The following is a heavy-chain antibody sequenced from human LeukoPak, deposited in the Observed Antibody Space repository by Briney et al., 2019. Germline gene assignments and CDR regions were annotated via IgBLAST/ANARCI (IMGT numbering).Heavy chain of an antibody. CDR1: GFTFSSYW. V-gene: IGHV3-74*01. CDR3: AREPYYDFWSGWEPPYYYYGMDV. J-gene: IGHJ6*02. D-gene: IGHD3-3*01. Sequence: GGSLRLSCAGSGFTFSSYWMHWVRQAPGKGLVWVSRINSDGSSTSYADSVKGRLTISRDNAKNTLYLQMNSLRAEDKAVYYCAREPYYDFWSGWEPPYYYYGMDVWGQGTTVTVSS. CDR2: INSDGSST.